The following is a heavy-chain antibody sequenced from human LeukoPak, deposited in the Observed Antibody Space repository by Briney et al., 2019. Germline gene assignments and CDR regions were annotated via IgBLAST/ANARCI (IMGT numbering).Heavy chain of an antibody. D-gene: IGHD1-1*01. CDR2: IWYDGSNK. Sequence: PGGSLRLSCAASGFTFSSYGMHWVRQAPGKGLEWVAVIWYDGSNKYYADSVKGRFTISRDNSKNMLYLQMNSLRAEDTAVYYCAKDNPSTGTFDYWGQGTLVTVSS. J-gene: IGHJ4*02. V-gene: IGHV3-33*06. CDR3: AKDNPSTGTFDY. CDR1: GFTFSSYG.